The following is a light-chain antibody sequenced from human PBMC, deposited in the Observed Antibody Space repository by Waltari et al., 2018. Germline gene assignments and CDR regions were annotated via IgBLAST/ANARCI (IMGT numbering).Light chain of an antibody. CDR2: YKPDSGV. Sequence: QAVLTQPASLSASPGASASLTCTLRSGIAVDTYKIYWYQQRPGSPPQFLLTYKPDSGVQLGAGVPSRFSASIDTSANANLLLIGGLQSEDEADYYCMILYNNAVVFGGGTNLTVL. V-gene: IGLV5-45*01. CDR3: MILYNNAVV. J-gene: IGLJ3*02. CDR1: SGIAVDTYK.